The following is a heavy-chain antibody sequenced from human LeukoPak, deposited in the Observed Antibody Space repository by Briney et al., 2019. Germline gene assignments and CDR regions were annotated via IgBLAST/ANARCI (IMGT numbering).Heavy chain of an antibody. V-gene: IGHV1-69*04. CDR2: IIPILGIA. CDR1: GGTFSSYA. D-gene: IGHD3-10*01. J-gene: IGHJ4*02. CDR3: ARAPRVRGGYFDY. Sequence: SVKVSCKASGGTFSSYAISWVRQAPGQGLEWMDRIIPILGIANYAQKFQGRVTITADKSTSTAYMELSSLRSEDTAVYYCARAPRVRGGYFDYWGQGTLVTVSS.